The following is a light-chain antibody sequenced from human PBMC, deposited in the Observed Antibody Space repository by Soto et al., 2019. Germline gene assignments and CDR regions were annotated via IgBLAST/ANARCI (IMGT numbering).Light chain of an antibody. CDR3: LQVNSFPLS. CDR2: HAS. J-gene: IGKJ5*01. V-gene: IGKV1-5*01. Sequence: DIQMNQSPSTLSASVGDRDTLTCRASQRLSNWLAWYQQKPGTAPKVLIYHASNLQSGVPSRFSGSGAGTEFTLTISSLQHDDFATYYCLQVNSFPLSFGGGTRLEIK. CDR1: QRLSNW.